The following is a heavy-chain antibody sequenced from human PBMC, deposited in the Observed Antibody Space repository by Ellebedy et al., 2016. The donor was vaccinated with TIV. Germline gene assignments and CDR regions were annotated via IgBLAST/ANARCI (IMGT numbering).Heavy chain of an antibody. J-gene: IGHJ4*02. Sequence: MPSETLSLTCAVYDGSFSDYYWSWIRQPPGKGLEWIGEITHSGSTNYNPSLKSRVTISVDTSKNQFSLNLSSVTAADTAVYYCARGLARDYWGQGTLVTVSS. V-gene: IGHV4-34*01. CDR1: DGSFSDYY. CDR3: ARGLARDY. CDR2: ITHSGST.